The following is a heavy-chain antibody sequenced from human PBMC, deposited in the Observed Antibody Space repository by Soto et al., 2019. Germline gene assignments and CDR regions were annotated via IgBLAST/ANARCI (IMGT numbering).Heavy chain of an antibody. V-gene: IGHV2-5*01. J-gene: IGHJ4*02. Sequence: QITLKESGPTLVKRTQTLALTCTFSGFSLTTDGVGVDWIRQPPGKALEWLGLIYWNDEKRYRPSLQSRLTITKDTSRNQVVLTMTNMDPMDTATYYCAHRTTVTSALNWGQGTLVTVSS. CDR3: AHRTTVTSALN. CDR1: GFSLTTDGVG. D-gene: IGHD4-4*01. CDR2: IYWNDEK.